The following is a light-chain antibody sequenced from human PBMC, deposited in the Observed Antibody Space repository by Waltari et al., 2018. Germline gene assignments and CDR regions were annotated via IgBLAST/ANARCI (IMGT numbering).Light chain of an antibody. V-gene: IGLV2-23*03. CDR2: EGV. Sequence: QTALTQPASVSGSPGQSIPISCAGATNNIGTYNLVSWYQQHPDKAPKLISFEGVKRPSGVSNRFSGSKSGNPASLTISGLQTEDEADCYCCSYRGNSTFVFGGGTKLTVL. CDR3: CSYRGNSTFV. J-gene: IGLJ2*01. CDR1: TNNIGTYNL.